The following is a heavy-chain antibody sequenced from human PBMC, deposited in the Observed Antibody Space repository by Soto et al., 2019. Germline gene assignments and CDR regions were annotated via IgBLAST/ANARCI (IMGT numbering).Heavy chain of an antibody. D-gene: IGHD3-22*01. Sequence: QVQLVQSGAEVRKPGSSVKVSCKASGGTFSRHAISWVRQAPGQGSEWMGGIIPIFGTANHAQKFQGRVTIIADESTSTVYMELSSLRSEDTAMYYCARGWGYDSNDYYYAYWGQGTLVIVSS. CDR2: IIPIFGTA. J-gene: IGHJ4*02. CDR1: GGTFSRHA. V-gene: IGHV1-69*01. CDR3: ARGWGYDSNDYYYAY.